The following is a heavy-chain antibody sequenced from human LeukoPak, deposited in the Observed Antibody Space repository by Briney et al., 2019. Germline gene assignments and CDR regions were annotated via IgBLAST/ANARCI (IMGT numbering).Heavy chain of an antibody. D-gene: IGHD6-19*01. CDR2: INPNSGGT. Sequence: SVKVSCKASGYTFTGYYMHWVRQAPGQGLEWMGWINPNSGGTNYAQKFQGRVTMTRDTSISTAYMELSRLRSDDTAVYYCARDHSSGWTPYDYWGQGTLVTVSS. CDR1: GYTFTGYY. J-gene: IGHJ4*02. CDR3: ARDHSSGWTPYDY. V-gene: IGHV1-2*02.